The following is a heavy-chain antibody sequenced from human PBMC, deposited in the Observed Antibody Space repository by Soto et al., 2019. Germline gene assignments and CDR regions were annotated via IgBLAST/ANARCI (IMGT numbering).Heavy chain of an antibody. CDR3: ARLEGLATISYYFDF. CDR1: GDSINSDKYY. D-gene: IGHD3-9*01. J-gene: IGHJ4*02. Sequence: SETLSLTCSVSGDSINSDKYYWGWIRQPPGKGLEWIGSIYYRGNTYYKQSLQNRVTKSLDKSKSQLSMKLTSVTAAYLAVYFCARLEGLATISYYFDFWGQGALVTVS. CDR2: IYYRGNT. V-gene: IGHV4-39*01.